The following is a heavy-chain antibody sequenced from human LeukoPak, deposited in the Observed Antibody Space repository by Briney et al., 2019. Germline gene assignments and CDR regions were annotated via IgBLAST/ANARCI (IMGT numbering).Heavy chain of an antibody. CDR2: IIPIFGTA. V-gene: IGHV1-69*01. J-gene: IGHJ5*02. Sequence: SVKVSCKASGGTYSSYAISWVRQAPGQGLEWMGGIIPIFGTANYAQKFQGRVTITADESTSTAYMELSSLRSEDTAVYYCARVEVVPSAIAWFDPWGQGTLVTVSS. D-gene: IGHD2-2*02. CDR1: GGTYSSYA. CDR3: ARVEVVPSAIAWFDP.